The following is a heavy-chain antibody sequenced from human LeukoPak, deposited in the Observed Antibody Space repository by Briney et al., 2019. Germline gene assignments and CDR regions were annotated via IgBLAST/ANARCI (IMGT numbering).Heavy chain of an antibody. CDR2: IIPIFGTA. CDR3: ARETQDVHYRPFLEWLGTLFY. V-gene: IGHV1-69*05. J-gene: IGHJ4*02. Sequence: SVKVSCKASGGTFSSYAISWVRQAPGQGLEWMGRIIPIFGTANYAQKFQGGVTITTDESTSTAYMELSSLRSEDTAVYYCARETQDVHYRPFLEWLGTLFYWGQGTLVTVSS. D-gene: IGHD3-3*01. CDR1: GGTFSSYA.